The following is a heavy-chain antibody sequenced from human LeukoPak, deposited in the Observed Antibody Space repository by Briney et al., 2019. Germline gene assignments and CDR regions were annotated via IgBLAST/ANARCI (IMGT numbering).Heavy chain of an antibody. CDR1: GYTFTSYD. D-gene: IGHD3/OR15-3a*01. CDR3: ARAALILIFAFDY. J-gene: IGHJ4*02. Sequence: GASVKVSCKASGYTFTSYDINWVRQATGQGLEWMGWISAYNGNTNYAQKLQGRVTMTTDTSTSTAYMELRSLRSDDTAVYYCARAALILIFAFDYWGQGTLVTVSS. V-gene: IGHV1-18*01. CDR2: ISAYNGNT.